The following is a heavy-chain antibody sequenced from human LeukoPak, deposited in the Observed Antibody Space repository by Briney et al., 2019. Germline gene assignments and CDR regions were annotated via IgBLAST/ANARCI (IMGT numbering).Heavy chain of an antibody. CDR1: GYSFTSYY. D-gene: IGHD5-18*01. CDR2: INPTSGST. CDR3: ARGYNYGDY. Sequence: GASVKVSCRASGYSFTSYYIHWVRQAPGQGLEWMGIINPTSGSTSYAQKFQGRVTMTRDTSTSTVYMELSSLRSEDTAVYYCARGYNYGDYWGQGTLVTVSS. V-gene: IGHV1-46*01. J-gene: IGHJ4*02.